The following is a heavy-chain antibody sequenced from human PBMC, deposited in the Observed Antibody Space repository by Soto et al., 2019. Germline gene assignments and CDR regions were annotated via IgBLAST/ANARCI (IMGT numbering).Heavy chain of an antibody. Sequence: QVHLVQSGAEVKKPGASVKVSCKGSGYTFTSYGITWVRQAPGQGLEGMGWISAHNGNTDYAQKLQGRVTVTRDTSTSTAYMELRSLRSDDTAVYYCARGRYGDYWGKGALTTVSS. D-gene: IGHD1-1*01. J-gene: IGHJ4*02. CDR1: GYTFTSYG. CDR2: ISAHNGNT. CDR3: ARGRYGDY. V-gene: IGHV1-18*01.